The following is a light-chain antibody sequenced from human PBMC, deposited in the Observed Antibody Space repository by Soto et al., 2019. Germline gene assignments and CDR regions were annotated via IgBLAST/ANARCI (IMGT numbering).Light chain of an antibody. CDR1: QSVSSSY. CDR3: QQYGNSFVG. CDR2: GAS. V-gene: IGKV3-20*01. Sequence: EIVLTPSPGTLSLSPWERATLSCRASQSVSSSYLAWYQPKPGQAPRLLIYGASSRATGIPDRFSGSGSGTDFTLIISRLEPEDFAVYYCQQYGNSFVGFGQGTKVDIK. J-gene: IGKJ1*01.